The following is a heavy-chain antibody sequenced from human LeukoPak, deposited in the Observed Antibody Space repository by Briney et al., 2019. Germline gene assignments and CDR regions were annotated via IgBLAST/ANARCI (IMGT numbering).Heavy chain of an antibody. CDR3: ARDLSAQGSSSWYESDYYYYMDV. J-gene: IGHJ6*03. D-gene: IGHD6-13*01. CDR2: ISAYNGNT. CDR1: GYTFTSYG. V-gene: IGHV1-18*01. Sequence: GASVKVSCKASGYTFTSYGISWVRQAPGQGLEWMGWISAYNGNTNYAQKLQGRVTMTTDTSTSTAYMELRSLRSDDTAVYYCARDLSAQGSSSWYESDYYYYMDVWGKGTTVTVSS.